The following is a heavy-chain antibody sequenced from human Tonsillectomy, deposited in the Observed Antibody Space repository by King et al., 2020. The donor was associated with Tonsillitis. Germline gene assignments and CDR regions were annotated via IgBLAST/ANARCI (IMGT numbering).Heavy chain of an antibody. V-gene: IGHV3-48*01. J-gene: IGHJ4*02. CDR2: ISSSSSTI. CDR3: ARGSNRQWLGLFDY. Sequence: VQLVESGGGLVQPGGSLRLSCATSGFTFSTYSMNWVRQAPGKGLEWVSYISSSSSTIYYADSVKGRFTISRDNAKNSLYLQMNSLRAEDTAVYYCARGSNRQWLGLFDYWGQGTLVTVSS. CDR1: GFTFSTYS. D-gene: IGHD6-19*01.